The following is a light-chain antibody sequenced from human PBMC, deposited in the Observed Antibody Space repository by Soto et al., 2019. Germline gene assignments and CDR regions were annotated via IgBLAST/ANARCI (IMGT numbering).Light chain of an antibody. CDR1: QSVSSSY. CDR3: QQYGSSPYT. V-gene: IGKV3-20*01. J-gene: IGKJ2*01. CDR2: GAS. Sequence: EIVLTQSPGTLSLSPGERATLSCRARQSVSSSYLAWYQQKPGQAPRLLIYGASSRATGIPDRFSDSGSGTDFTLTISRLEPEDFAMYYCQQYGSSPYTFGQGTKLEIK.